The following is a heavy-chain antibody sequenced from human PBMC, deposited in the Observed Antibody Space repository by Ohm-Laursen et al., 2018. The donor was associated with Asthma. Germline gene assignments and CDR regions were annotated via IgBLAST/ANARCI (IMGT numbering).Heavy chain of an antibody. D-gene: IGHD5-18*01. CDR2: IKQDGSEK. CDR3: ARVGYSYGYWYFDL. CDR1: GFTFSSYC. V-gene: IGHV3-7*05. J-gene: IGHJ2*01. Sequence: SLRLSCSASGFTFSSYCMSWVRQAPGKGLEWVANIKQDGSEKYYVDSVKGRFTISRDNAKNLMYLQMNRLRAEDTAVYYCARVGYSYGYWYFDLWGRGTLVTVSS.